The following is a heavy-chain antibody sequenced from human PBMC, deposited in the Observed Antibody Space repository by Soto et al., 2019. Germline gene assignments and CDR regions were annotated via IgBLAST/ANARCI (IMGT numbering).Heavy chain of an antibody. CDR1: GFAINSYA. D-gene: IGHD1-26*01. J-gene: IGHJ4*02. CDR2: ISHNGGST. Sequence: QPGGSLRLSCSVSGFAINSYAMHWVRQAPGKGLEYVSSISHNGGSTYYADSVKGRFTISRDNSKNTLYLQMSSLRTEDTAVYYCVKDRWVDYWGQGTLVTVSS. V-gene: IGHV3-64D*06. CDR3: VKDRWVDY.